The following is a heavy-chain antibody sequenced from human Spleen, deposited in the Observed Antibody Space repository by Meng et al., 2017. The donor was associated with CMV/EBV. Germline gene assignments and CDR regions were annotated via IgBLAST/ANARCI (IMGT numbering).Heavy chain of an antibody. CDR1: GFTFSSYA. J-gene: IGHJ6*02. Sequence: GESLKISCAASGFTFSSYAMNWVRQAPGKGLEWVSVVSGIGGSTYYADAVKGRFTISRDNSKNTLYLQMNNLSAEDRAVYYCAKDSVAAAHAVGYYGRDVWGQGTTVTVSS. V-gene: IGHV3-23*01. CDR3: AKDSVAAAHAVGYYGRDV. CDR2: VSGIGGST. D-gene: IGHD2-2*01.